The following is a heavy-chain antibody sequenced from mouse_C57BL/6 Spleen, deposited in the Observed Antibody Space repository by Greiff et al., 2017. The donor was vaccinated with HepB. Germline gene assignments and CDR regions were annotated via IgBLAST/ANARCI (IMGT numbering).Heavy chain of an antibody. CDR2: IDPSDSYT. V-gene: IGHV1-69*01. CDR3: ARGATEWYFDV. Sequence: VQLQQSGAELVMPGASVKLSCKASGYTFTSYWMHWVKQRPGQGLEWIGEIDPSDSYTNYNQKFKGKSTLTVDKSSSTAYMQLSSLTSGDSAVYYCARGATEWYFDVWGTGTTVTVSS. CDR1: GYTFTSYW. J-gene: IGHJ1*03. D-gene: IGHD3-1*01.